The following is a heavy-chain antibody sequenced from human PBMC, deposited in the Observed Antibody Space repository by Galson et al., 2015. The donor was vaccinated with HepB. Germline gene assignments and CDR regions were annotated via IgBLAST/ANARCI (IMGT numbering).Heavy chain of an antibody. CDR2: ISYDGSNK. V-gene: IGHV3-30-3*01. Sequence: SLRLSCAASGFPFSSYAMHWVRQAPGKGLEWVAVISYDGSNKYYADSVKGRFTISRDNSKNTLYLQMNSLRAEDTAVYYCARGGFVYTVTPDYYYYYGMDVWGQGTTVTVSS. J-gene: IGHJ6*02. CDR1: GFPFSSYA. D-gene: IGHD4-11*01. CDR3: ARGGFVYTVTPDYYYYYGMDV.